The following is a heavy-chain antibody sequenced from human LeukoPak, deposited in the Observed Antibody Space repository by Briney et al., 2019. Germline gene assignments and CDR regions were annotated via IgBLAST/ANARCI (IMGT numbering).Heavy chain of an antibody. D-gene: IGHD6-6*01. CDR3: ARGGNIAARNFDS. CDR2: IYPVDSDI. CDR1: GYSFTNYR. J-gene: IGHJ4*02. V-gene: IGHV5-51*01. Sequence: GEPLKFSCKGSGYSFTNYRIGWAGKMPGKDLEWMGIIYPVDSDITSSPSFQDQVTISTDKSTSTPYLQARCLKGTDTSMYYCARGGNIAARNFDSWGQGTLVTVSS.